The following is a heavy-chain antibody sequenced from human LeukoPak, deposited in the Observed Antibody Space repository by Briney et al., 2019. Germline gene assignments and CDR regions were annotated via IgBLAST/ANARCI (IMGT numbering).Heavy chain of an antibody. CDR1: GFTFNNYA. D-gene: IGHD1-14*01. CDR3: ARGVEPLAANTLAY. J-gene: IGHJ4*02. Sequence: PGGSLRLSCVASGFTFNNYAMTWVRQAPGKGLEWVSVLCSDGNTKYADSVQGRFTISRDNSKNTLYLEMNSLSPDDTAVYYCARGVEPLAANTLAYWGQGTLVTVSS. CDR2: LCSDGNT. V-gene: IGHV3-23*03.